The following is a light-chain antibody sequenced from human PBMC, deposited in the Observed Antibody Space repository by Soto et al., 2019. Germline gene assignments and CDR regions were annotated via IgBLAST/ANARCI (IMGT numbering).Light chain of an antibody. CDR2: SNN. CDR1: SSNIGSHT. V-gene: IGLV1-44*01. J-gene: IGLJ2*01. Sequence: QSVLTQPPSASGTPGQRVTISCSGGSSNIGSHTVNWYQHLPGTAPKLLIYSNNQRPSGVHDRFSGSVSGNSASLAISGLQSEDEADYYCAAWHDSLNGPVFGGGTKLTVL. CDR3: AAWHDSLNGPV.